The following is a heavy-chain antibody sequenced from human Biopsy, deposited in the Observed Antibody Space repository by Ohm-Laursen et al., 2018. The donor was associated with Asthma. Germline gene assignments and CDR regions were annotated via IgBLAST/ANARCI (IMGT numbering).Heavy chain of an antibody. J-gene: IGHJ5*02. CDR3: AHQYSSLGGWAFDP. Sequence: TQTLTLTCSFSGFSLRTPGVGVGWIRQSPGKALEWLALIYWDDYNLFRPSLKRRLTITKDTSKNQVVLTMTNMDPVDTATYYCAHQYSSLGGWAFDPWGQGTLVTVSS. V-gene: IGHV2-5*02. D-gene: IGHD6-6*01. CDR2: IYWDDYN. CDR1: GFSLRTPGVG.